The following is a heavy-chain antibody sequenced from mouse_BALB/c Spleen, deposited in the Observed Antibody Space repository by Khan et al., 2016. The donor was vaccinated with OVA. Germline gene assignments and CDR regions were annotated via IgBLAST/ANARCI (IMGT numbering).Heavy chain of an antibody. D-gene: IGHD1-1*02. CDR3: TRRGLFGRFVY. CDR1: GYMFTSYW. V-gene: IGHV1-7*01. CDR2: INPSTGYT. J-gene: IGHJ3*01. Sequence: QVQLKQSGAELANPGASVKMSCKASGYMFTSYWMHWVKQRPGQGLEWIGYINPSTGYTEYNQKFKDKATLTTDKSSSTVYMQLSSLTSEDSAVYYGTRRGLFGRFVYWGQGTLVTVSA.